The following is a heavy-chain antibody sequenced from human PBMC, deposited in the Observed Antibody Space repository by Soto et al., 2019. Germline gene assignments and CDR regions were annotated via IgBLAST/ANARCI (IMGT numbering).Heavy chain of an antibody. V-gene: IGHV3-48*01. CDR3: ARVPLPASPDY. Sequence: GGSLRLSCAASGFTFSSYSMNWVRQAPGKGLEWVSYISSSSSTIYYADSVKGRFTISRDNAKNSLYLQMNSLRAEDTAVYYCARVPLPASPDYWGQGTLVTVSS. CDR1: GFTFSSYS. D-gene: IGHD2-2*01. J-gene: IGHJ4*02. CDR2: ISSSSSTI.